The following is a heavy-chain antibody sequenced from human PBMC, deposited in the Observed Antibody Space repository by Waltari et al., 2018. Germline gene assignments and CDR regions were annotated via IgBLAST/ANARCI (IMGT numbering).Heavy chain of an antibody. V-gene: IGHV1-46*01. CDR1: GYTLPSYY. CDR2: INPSGGST. J-gene: IGHJ4*02. D-gene: IGHD5-12*01. Sequence: QVQLVQSGAEVKKPGASLKVSCKASGYTLPSYYMPWVRQAPGQGLEWIGIINPSGGSTSYAQKFQGRVTMTRDTSTSTVYMELSSLRSEDTAVYYCARVYSGYDYLPDYWGQGTLVTVSS. CDR3: ARVYSGYDYLPDY.